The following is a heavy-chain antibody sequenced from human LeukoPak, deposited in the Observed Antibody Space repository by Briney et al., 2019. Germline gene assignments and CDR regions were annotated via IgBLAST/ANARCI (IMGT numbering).Heavy chain of an antibody. CDR3: ARWRGYSYTYYFDY. V-gene: IGHV4-61*05. D-gene: IGHD5-18*01. CDR2: IYYSGST. CDR1: GGSISSSNYY. J-gene: IGHJ4*02. Sequence: SETLSLTCTVSGGSISSSNYYWSWIRQPPGKGLEWIGYIYYSGSTNYNPSLKSRVIISVDTSKNQFSLKLSSVTAADTAVYYCARWRGYSYTYYFDYWGQGTLVTVSS.